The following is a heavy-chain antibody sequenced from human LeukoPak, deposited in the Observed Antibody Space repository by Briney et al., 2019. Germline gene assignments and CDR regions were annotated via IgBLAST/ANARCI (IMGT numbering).Heavy chain of an antibody. J-gene: IGHJ4*02. V-gene: IGHV1-2*02. CDR1: GYTFTSYG. D-gene: IGHD3-22*01. CDR3: ARGLLVYYDSSGSYYFDY. CDR2: INPNSGGT. Sequence: ASVKVSCKASGYTFTSYGISWVRQAPGQGLEWMGWINPNSGGTNYAQKFQGRVTMTRDTSISTAYMELSRLRSDDTAVYYCARGLLVYYDSSGSYYFDYWGQGTLVTVSS.